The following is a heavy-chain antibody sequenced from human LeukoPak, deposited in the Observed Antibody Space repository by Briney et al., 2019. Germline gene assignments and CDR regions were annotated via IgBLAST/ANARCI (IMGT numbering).Heavy chain of an antibody. D-gene: IGHD6-13*01. CDR1: GFTFSSYG. CDR3: AKGLGDSSSWYYFDY. V-gene: IGHV3-30*02. Sequence: GGSLRLSCAASGFTFSSYGMHWVRQAPGKGLEWVAFIRYDGSNKYYADSVKGRFTISRDNSKNTLYLQMNSLRAEDTAVSYCAKGLGDSSSWYYFDYWGQGTLVTGSS. CDR2: IRYDGSNK. J-gene: IGHJ4*02.